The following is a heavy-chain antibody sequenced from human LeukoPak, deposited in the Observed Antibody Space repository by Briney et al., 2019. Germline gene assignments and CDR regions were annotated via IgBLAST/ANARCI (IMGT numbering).Heavy chain of an antibody. Sequence: PSETLSLTCAVSCGSISSYYWSWIRQPAGKGLEWIGRILTSGSTNYNPSHKSRVTMSVDTSKNQFSLKLSSVTAADMAVYYCAATVAGSKHFDYWGQGSLVTVSS. CDR1: CGSISSYY. CDR2: ILTSGST. J-gene: IGHJ4*02. V-gene: IGHV4-4*07. D-gene: IGHD6-19*01. CDR3: AATVAGSKHFDY.